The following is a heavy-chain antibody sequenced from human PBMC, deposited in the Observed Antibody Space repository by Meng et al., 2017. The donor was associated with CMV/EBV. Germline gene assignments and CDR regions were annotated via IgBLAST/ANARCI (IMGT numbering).Heavy chain of an antibody. D-gene: IGHD4-23*01. J-gene: IGHJ1*01. Sequence: ASVKVSCKASGYTFTSYYMHWVRQAPGQGLEWMGIINPSGSSTSYAQKFQGRVTMTRDTSTSTVYMELSSLRSEDTAVYYCASSNEGGNPGFRAEYFQHWGQGTLVTVSS. CDR3: ASSNEGGNPGFRAEYFQH. CDR2: INPSGSST. V-gene: IGHV1-46*01. CDR1: GYTFTSYY.